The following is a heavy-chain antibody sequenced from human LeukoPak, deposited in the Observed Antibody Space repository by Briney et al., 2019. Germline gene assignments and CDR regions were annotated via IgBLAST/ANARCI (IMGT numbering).Heavy chain of an antibody. Sequence: SETLSLTCTVSGGSISSYYWGWIRQPPGKGLEWIGSIYYSGSTYYNPSLKSRVTISVDTSKNQFSLKLSSVTAADTAVYYCARFIDEIDNWFDPWGQGTLVTVSS. CDR3: ARFIDEIDNWFDP. CDR2: IYYSGST. D-gene: IGHD3-16*02. J-gene: IGHJ5*02. CDR1: GGSISSYY. V-gene: IGHV4-39*07.